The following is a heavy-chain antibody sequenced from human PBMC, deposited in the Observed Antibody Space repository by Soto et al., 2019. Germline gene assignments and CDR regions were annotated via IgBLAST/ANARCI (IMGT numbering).Heavy chain of an antibody. D-gene: IGHD7-27*01. Sequence: GGSLRLSCAASGFIFSSFGMHWVRQAPGKGLEWVAHIWYDGSNTYYADSVKGRFTISRDNSRNTLYLQMNSLRAEDTAVYHCVRDLLGSGGHFDYWGQGTLVTVSS. J-gene: IGHJ4*02. V-gene: IGHV3-33*01. CDR3: VRDLLGSGGHFDY. CDR2: IWYDGSNT. CDR1: GFIFSSFG.